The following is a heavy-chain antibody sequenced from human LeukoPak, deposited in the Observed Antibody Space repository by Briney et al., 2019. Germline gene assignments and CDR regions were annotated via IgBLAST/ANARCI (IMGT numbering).Heavy chain of an antibody. D-gene: IGHD5-24*01. V-gene: IGHV4-61*01. Sequence: PSETLSLTCTVSGASISSSSYYWGWIRQPPGKGLEWIGYIYYSGSTNYNPSLKSRVTISLDTSKNRFSLRLSSVTAADTAVYYCARDWEMGYWGQGTLVTVSS. CDR2: IYYSGST. CDR3: ARDWEMGY. J-gene: IGHJ4*02. CDR1: GASISSSSYY.